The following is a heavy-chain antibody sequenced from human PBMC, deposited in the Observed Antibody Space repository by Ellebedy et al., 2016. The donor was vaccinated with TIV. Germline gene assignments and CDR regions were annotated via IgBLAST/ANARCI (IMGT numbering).Heavy chain of an antibody. CDR2: IIPILGIA. V-gene: IGHV1-69*04. D-gene: IGHD6-13*01. J-gene: IGHJ6*02. Sequence: AASVKVSCKASGGTFSSYAISWVRQAPGQGLEWMGRIIPILGIANYAQKFQGRVTITADKSTSTAYMELSSLRSEDTAVYYCARGGEIAAAGNSPYYYYGMDVWGQGTTVTVSS. CDR1: GGTFSSYA. CDR3: ARGGEIAAAGNSPYYYYGMDV.